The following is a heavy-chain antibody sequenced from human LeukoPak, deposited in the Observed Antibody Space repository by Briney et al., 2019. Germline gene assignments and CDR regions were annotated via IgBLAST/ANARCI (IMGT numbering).Heavy chain of an antibody. Sequence: SETLSLTCAVYGGSFSGYYWSGIRQPPGKGLEWIGEINHSGSTNYNRSLKSRVTISVDTSKIQFSLKLSSVTAADTAVYYCARTSSVWYFDLWGRGTLVTVSS. V-gene: IGHV4-34*01. CDR1: GGSFSGYY. CDR3: ARTSSVWYFDL. J-gene: IGHJ2*01. D-gene: IGHD6-6*01. CDR2: INHSGST.